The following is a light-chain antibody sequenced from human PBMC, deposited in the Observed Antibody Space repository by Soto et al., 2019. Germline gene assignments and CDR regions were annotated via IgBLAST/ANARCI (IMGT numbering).Light chain of an antibody. CDR1: QSVNSY. Sequence: EIVLTQSPATLSLSPGERATLSCRASQSVNSYLAWYQQKPGQAPRLLVHDASHRATGIPARFSGSGSGTEFTLTISSLEPEDFAVYYCQHRYGFTFGPGTKVDI. CDR2: DAS. CDR3: QHRYGFT. V-gene: IGKV3-11*01. J-gene: IGKJ3*01.